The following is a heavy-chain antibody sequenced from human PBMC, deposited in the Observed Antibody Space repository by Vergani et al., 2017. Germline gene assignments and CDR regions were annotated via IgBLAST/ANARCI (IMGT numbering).Heavy chain of an antibody. V-gene: IGHV1-2*02. Sequence: QVQLVQSGAEVKKPGASVKVSCKASGYTFTGYYMHWVRQAPGQGLEWMGWINPNSGGTNYAQKFQGRVTMTRDTSISTAYMELSRLRSDDTAVYYCARSRSRTVTTTGHNWFDPWGQGTLVTVSS. CDR1: GYTFTGYY. J-gene: IGHJ5*02. D-gene: IGHD4-17*01. CDR2: INPNSGGT. CDR3: ARSRSRTVTTTGHNWFDP.